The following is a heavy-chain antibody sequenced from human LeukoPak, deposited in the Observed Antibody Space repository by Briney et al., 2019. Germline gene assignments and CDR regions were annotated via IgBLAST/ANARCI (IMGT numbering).Heavy chain of an antibody. V-gene: IGHV4-59*01. D-gene: IGHD4-23*01. CDR2: MSYNGNT. Sequence: PSETLSLTCTVSGGSISFYYWSWIRQPPGKGLEWIGYMSYNGNTNYNPSLKGRVSMSIDTSKNQFSLNLTSVTATDTAVYFCTGDVGGYGGNWNYYYYGMDVWGQGTTVTVSS. CDR3: TGDVGGYGGNWNYYYYGMDV. J-gene: IGHJ6*02. CDR1: GGSISFYY.